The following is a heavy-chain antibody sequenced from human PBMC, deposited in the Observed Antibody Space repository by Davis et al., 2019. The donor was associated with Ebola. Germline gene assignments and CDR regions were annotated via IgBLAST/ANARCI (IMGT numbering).Heavy chain of an antibody. CDR1: GYTFTGYY. D-gene: IGHD2-2*01. V-gene: IGHV1-2*06. Sequence: ASVKVSCKASGYTFTGYYMHWVRQAPGQGLEWMGRINPNSGGTNYAQKFQGRVTMTRDTSISTAYMELRSLRSDDTAVYYCARDEYCISTSCYRNWFDPWGQGTLVIVSS. CDR3: ARDEYCISTSCYRNWFDP. J-gene: IGHJ5*02. CDR2: INPNSGGT.